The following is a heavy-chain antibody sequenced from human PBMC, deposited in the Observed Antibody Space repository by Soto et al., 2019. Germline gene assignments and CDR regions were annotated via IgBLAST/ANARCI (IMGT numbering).Heavy chain of an antibody. CDR3: ARVNYDILTGYYNKDGNNWFDP. J-gene: IGHJ5*02. V-gene: IGHV3-21*01. CDR1: GFTFSSYS. Sequence: GGSLRLSCAASGFTFSSYSMNWVRQAPGKGLKWVSSISSSSSYIYYADSVKGRFTISRDNAKNSLYLQMNSLRAEDTAVYYCARVNYDILTGYYNKDGNNWFDPWGQGTLVTVSS. D-gene: IGHD3-9*01. CDR2: ISSSSSYI.